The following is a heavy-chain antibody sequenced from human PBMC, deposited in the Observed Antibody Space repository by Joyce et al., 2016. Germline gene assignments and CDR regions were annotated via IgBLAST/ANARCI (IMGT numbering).Heavy chain of an antibody. V-gene: IGHV3-15*01. J-gene: IGHJ4*02. CDR2: NKSKNDGGTL. CDR3: TTDPRY. CDR1: GLTFRTTW. Sequence: VQLVESGGGLVQPGESLRLSCGVSGLTFRTTWMSWVRQAPGKGLECIGRNKSKNDGGTLDYIETVKGRFTLSRDDSTNTVYLQMDSLKIEDTAMYYCTTDPRYWGRGTLVTVSS.